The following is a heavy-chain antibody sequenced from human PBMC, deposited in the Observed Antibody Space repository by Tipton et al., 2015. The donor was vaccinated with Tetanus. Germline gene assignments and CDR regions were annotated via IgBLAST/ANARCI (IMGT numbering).Heavy chain of an antibody. J-gene: IGHJ4*02. D-gene: IGHD5-18*01. CDR3: ARVFTRGYTYGTTFDY. CDR1: GGSISSGDYY. CDR2: IYYSGTT. Sequence: TLSLTCTVSGGSISSGDYYWSWIRQPPGKGLEWIGYIYYSGTTYYNPSLKSRVTISVDTSSNQFSLKVASVTAADTAVYYCARVFTRGYTYGTTFDYWGQGTQITVSS. V-gene: IGHV4-30-4*01.